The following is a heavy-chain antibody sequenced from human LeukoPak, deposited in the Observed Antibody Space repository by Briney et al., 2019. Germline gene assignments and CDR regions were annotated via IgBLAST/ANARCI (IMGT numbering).Heavy chain of an antibody. Sequence: SETLSLTCAVYGGSFSGYYWSWIRQPPGKGLEWIGEINHSGSTNYNPSLKSRVTISVDTSKNQFSLKLSSVTAADTAVYYCAGGIGLFDYWGQGTLVTVSS. CDR1: GGSFSGYY. V-gene: IGHV4-34*01. J-gene: IGHJ4*02. CDR3: AGGIGLFDY. CDR2: INHSGST.